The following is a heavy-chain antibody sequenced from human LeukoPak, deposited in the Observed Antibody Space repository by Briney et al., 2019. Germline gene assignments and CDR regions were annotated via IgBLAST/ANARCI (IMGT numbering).Heavy chain of an antibody. Sequence: GGSLRLSCAASGFTFSSYSMNWVRQAPGKGLEWVSSISSSSSYIYYADSVKGRFTISRDNAKNSLYLQVNSLRAEDTAVYYCAKDRGLLGSYRYPTFFDYWGHGALVTASS. CDR1: GFTFSSYS. J-gene: IGHJ4*01. CDR2: ISSSSSYI. CDR3: AKDRGLLGSYRYPTFFDY. V-gene: IGHV3-21*04. D-gene: IGHD3-16*02.